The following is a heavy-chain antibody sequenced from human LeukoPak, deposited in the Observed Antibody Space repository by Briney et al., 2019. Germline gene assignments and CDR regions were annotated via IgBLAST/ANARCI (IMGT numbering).Heavy chain of an antibody. D-gene: IGHD4-17*01. J-gene: IGHJ4*02. V-gene: IGHV4-59*12. CDR1: GGSISSYY. CDR2: IYYSGST. CDR3: ARGPTTVTRAFDY. Sequence: SETLSLTCTVSGGSISSYYWSWIRQPPGKGLEWIGYIYYSGSTNYNPSLKSRVTMSVDTSKNQFSLKLNSVTAADTAVYYCARGPTTVTRAFDYWGQGTLVTVSS.